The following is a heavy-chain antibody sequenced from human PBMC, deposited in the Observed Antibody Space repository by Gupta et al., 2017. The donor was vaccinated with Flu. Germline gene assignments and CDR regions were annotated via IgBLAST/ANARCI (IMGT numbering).Heavy chain of an antibody. CDR1: GFSLTTYGVG. J-gene: IGHJ4*02. CDR3: ARRVVDASPLASESGYYFDY. D-gene: IGHD2-15*01. Sequence: QITLKESGPSRVRPTQTLTLTCTLSGFSLTTYGVGVGWFRQTPGKALEWLALIYWDDDKRYSPALTSRLTITKDTSKNQVVLTLTNMDPVDTGTFYCARRVVDASPLASESGYYFDYWGQGTLVTVSS. V-gene: IGHV2-5*02. CDR2: IYWDDDK.